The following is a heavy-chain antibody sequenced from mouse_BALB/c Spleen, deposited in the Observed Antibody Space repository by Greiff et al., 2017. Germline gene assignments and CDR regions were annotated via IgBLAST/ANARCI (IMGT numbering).Heavy chain of an antibody. V-gene: IGHV1S81*02. J-gene: IGHJ4*01. CDR1: GYTFTSYW. D-gene: IGHD2-4*01. CDR2: INPSNGRT. Sequence: QVHVKQPGAELVKPGASVKLSCKASGYTFTSYWMHWVKQRPGQGLEWIGEINPSNGRTNYNEKFKSKATLTVDKSSSTAYMQLSSLTSEDSAVYYCARGPMIRSAMDYWGQGTSVTVSS. CDR3: ARGPMIRSAMDY.